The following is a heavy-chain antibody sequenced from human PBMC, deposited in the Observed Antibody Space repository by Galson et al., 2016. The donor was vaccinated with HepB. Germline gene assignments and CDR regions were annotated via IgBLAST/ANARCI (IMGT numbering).Heavy chain of an antibody. CDR1: GFTFSSYG. CDR2: IWYDGSNK. Sequence: SLRLSCAASGFTFSSYGMHWVRQAPGKGLEWVAVIWYDGSNKYYADSVKGRFTISRDNSKNTLYLQMNSLRAEGTAVYYCAREMAIAAAATFDYWGQGTLVTVSS. CDR3: AREMAIAAAATFDY. D-gene: IGHD6-13*01. J-gene: IGHJ4*02. V-gene: IGHV3-33*01.